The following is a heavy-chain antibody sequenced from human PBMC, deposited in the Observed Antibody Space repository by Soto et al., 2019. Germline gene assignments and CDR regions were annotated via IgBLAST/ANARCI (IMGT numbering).Heavy chain of an antibody. V-gene: IGHV1-8*01. J-gene: IGHJ4*02. CDR3: ARNGPIPGPDY. CDR1: GYSFPSYD. CDR2: MNPNSGNT. D-gene: IGHD1-1*01. Sequence: SVKVSCKASGYSFPSYDINCLSHATGQGLEWMGWMNPNSGNTGYAQKFQGRVTMTRNTSISTAYMELSSLRSEDTAVYYCARNGPIPGPDYWGQGTLVTVSS.